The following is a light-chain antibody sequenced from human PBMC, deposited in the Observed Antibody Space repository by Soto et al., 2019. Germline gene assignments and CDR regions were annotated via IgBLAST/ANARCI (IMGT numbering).Light chain of an antibody. CDR3: QQRSIWPIT. Sequence: EIVLTQSPATLSLSPGERATLSCRASQSVSSYLAWYQQRPGQAPRLLIYHASNRATGIPARFSGSGSGTDFTLTISSLEPEDFSLYYCQQRSIWPITFGQGTRLEI. J-gene: IGKJ5*01. V-gene: IGKV3-11*01. CDR2: HAS. CDR1: QSVSSY.